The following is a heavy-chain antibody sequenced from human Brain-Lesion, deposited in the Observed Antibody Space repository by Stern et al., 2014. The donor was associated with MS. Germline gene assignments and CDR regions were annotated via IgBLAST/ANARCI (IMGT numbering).Heavy chain of an antibody. CDR1: GDSISSYH. J-gene: IGHJ2*01. CDR2: IDYSGST. CDR3: AREISMIVVGQSHWYFDL. V-gene: IGHV4-59*01. D-gene: IGHD3-22*01. Sequence: VQLVESGPGLVKPSETLSLTCTVSGDSISSYHWNWIRQSPGKGLEWIGHIDYSGSTNYNPSLRSRVTISVDTSKNRFSLKMSSVTAADMAVYYCAREISMIVVGQSHWYFDLWGRGTLVTVSS.